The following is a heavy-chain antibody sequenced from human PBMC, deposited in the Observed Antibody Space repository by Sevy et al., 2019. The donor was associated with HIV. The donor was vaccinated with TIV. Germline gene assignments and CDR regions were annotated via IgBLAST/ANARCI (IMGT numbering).Heavy chain of an antibody. Sequence: GGSLRLSCAASGFTFSSYSMNWVRQAPGKGLEWVSSISSSSSYIYYADSVKGRFTISRDNAKNSLYLQMNSLRAEDTAVYYCARGRGIVVVVAATHDAFDIWGQGTMVTVSS. J-gene: IGHJ3*02. D-gene: IGHD2-15*01. CDR1: GFTFSSYS. CDR2: ISSSSSYI. V-gene: IGHV3-21*01. CDR3: ARGRGIVVVVAATHDAFDI.